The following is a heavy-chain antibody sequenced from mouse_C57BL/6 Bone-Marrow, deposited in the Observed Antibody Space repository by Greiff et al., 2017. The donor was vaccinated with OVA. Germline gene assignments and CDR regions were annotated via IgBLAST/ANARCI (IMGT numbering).Heavy chain of an antibody. J-gene: IGHJ1*03. CDR1: GFTFSDYG. V-gene: IGHV5-17*01. Sequence: EVQVVESGGGLVKPGGSLKLSCAASGFTFSDYGMHWVRQAPGKGLEWVAYICRGSGTIYYDETVKGRFTISRDKAKNTLFLQLTSLRSEDTAMYYCARNYWYFDVWGTGTTVTVSS. CDR2: ICRGSGTI. CDR3: ARNYWYFDV.